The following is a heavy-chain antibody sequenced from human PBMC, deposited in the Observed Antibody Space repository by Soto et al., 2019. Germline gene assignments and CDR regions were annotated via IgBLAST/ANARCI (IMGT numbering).Heavy chain of an antibody. CDR2: ISYDGSNA. D-gene: IGHD4-17*01. V-gene: IGHV3-30-3*01. CDR1: GFVFRNYA. J-gene: IGHJ4*02. CDR3: ARNDYGTYYFDY. Sequence: GGSLRLSCSASGFVFRNYAMHWVRQSPGKGLEWVAVISYDGSNADYADSVKGRFTISRDNSKNTLYLQMHSLTTEDTAVYYCARNDYGTYYFDYWGQGVLVTVSS.